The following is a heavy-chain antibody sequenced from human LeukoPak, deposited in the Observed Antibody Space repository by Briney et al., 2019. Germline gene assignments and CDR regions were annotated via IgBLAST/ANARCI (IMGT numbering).Heavy chain of an antibody. CDR3: ARVSAGGGSEWVDN. V-gene: IGHV4-59*01. CDR1: GDSITDYY. D-gene: IGHD1-26*01. CDR2: ISYSGRA. J-gene: IGHJ5*02. Sequence: SETLSLTCTVSGDSITDYYWSWIRQPPGKGLEWIGYISYSGRATYNPSVKSRVTISLATSRTQFSLSLPSVTAADTAVYYCARVSAGGGSEWVDNWGQGTLVTVSS.